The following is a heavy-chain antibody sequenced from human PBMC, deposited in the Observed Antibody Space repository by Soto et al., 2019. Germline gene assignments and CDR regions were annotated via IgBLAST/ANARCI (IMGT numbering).Heavy chain of an antibody. D-gene: IGHD3-3*01. CDR1: GVTFSSYA. V-gene: IGHV1-69*13. J-gene: IGHJ6*02. CDR2: IIPIFGTA. Sequence: EASVKVSCKASGVTFSSYAISWVRQAPGQGLEWMGGIIPIFGTANYAQKFQGRVTITADESTSTAYMELSSLRSEDTAVYYCARDQGYDFWSGYSSRGDYYYGMDVWGQGTTVTVSS. CDR3: ARDQGYDFWSGYSSRGDYYYGMDV.